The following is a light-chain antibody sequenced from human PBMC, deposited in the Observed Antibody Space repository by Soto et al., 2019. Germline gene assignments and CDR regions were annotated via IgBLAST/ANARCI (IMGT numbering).Light chain of an antibody. V-gene: IGKV1-5*01. CDR3: QHYNSYSEA. Sequence: DIQMTQSPSALSASVGDRATITCRASQSISSWLAWYQQKPGKAPKLLIYDASTLQSGVPSRFSGSGSGTELTITISSLQPDDFETYYCQHYNSYSEAFGQGTKVDI. J-gene: IGKJ1*01. CDR1: QSISSW. CDR2: DAS.